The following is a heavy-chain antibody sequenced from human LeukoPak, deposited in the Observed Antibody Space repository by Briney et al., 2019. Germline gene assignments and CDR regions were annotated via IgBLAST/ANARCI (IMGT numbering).Heavy chain of an antibody. V-gene: IGHV1-69*04. CDR3: ARSSSVVVIPDY. CDR2: IIPILGIA. J-gene: IGHJ4*02. Sequence: SVKVSCKASGGTFSSYAISWVRQAPGQGLEWMGRIIPILGIANYAQKFQGRVTVTADKSTSTAYMELSSLRSEDTAVYYCARSSSVVVIPDYWGQGTLVTVSS. CDR1: GGTFSSYA. D-gene: IGHD3-22*01.